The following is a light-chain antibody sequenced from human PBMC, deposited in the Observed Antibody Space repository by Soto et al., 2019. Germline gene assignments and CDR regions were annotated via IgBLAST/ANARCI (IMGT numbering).Light chain of an antibody. CDR2: TNS. J-gene: IGLJ2*01. CDR3: ATWDDNVKGPV. CDR1: ASNIGSNF. Sequence: QSVLTQPPSASGPPGQRVTISCSGRASNIGSNFVSWYQVVPGTAPKLLIYTNSHQPSGVPDRFSGFRSGTSASLDISGLQYDDEADYFCATWDDNVKGPVFGGGTKLAVL. V-gene: IGLV1-44*01.